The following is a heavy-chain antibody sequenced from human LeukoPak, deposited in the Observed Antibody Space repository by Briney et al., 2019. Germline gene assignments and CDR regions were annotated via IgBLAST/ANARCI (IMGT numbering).Heavy chain of an antibody. D-gene: IGHD2-15*01. J-gene: IGHJ3*02. V-gene: IGHV1-46*01. CDR1: GYTFTSYY. CDR3: ARARIVVVVEDAFDI. Sequence: ASVNVSCKASGYTFTSYYMHWVRQAPGQGLEWMGIINPSGGSTSYAQKFQGRVTMTRDTSTSTVYMELSSLRSEDTAVYYCARARIVVVVEDAFDIWGQGTMVTVSS. CDR2: INPSGGST.